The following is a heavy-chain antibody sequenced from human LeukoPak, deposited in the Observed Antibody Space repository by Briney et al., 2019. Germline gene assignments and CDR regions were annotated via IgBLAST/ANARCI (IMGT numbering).Heavy chain of an antibody. Sequence: GGSLRLSCAASGFTFSSYGMHWVRQAPGKGLEWVAFIRYDGSNKYYADSVKGRFTISRDNSKNTLYLQMNSLRAEDTAVYYCAKDRNYDYVWGSYRKKYYFDYWGQGTLVTVSS. CDR1: GFTFSSYG. CDR3: AKDRNYDYVWGSYRKKYYFDY. D-gene: IGHD3-16*02. J-gene: IGHJ4*02. CDR2: IRYDGSNK. V-gene: IGHV3-30*02.